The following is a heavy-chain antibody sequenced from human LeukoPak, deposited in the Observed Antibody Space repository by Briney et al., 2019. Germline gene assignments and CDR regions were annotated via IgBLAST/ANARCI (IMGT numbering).Heavy chain of an antibody. Sequence: SETLSLTCTVSGGSISSYYWGWIRQPPGKGLEWIGSIYYSGSTNYNPSLKSRVTISVDMSKNQFSLKLSSVSAADTAVYFCAKEVYYYDSSGYFDYWGQGTLVTVSS. CDR3: AKEVYYYDSSGYFDY. CDR2: IYYSGST. CDR1: GGSISSYY. V-gene: IGHV4-59*12. J-gene: IGHJ4*02. D-gene: IGHD3-22*01.